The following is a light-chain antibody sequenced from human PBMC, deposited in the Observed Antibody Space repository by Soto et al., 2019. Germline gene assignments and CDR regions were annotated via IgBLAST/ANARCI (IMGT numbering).Light chain of an antibody. CDR2: KAS. CDR3: QHYNSYSEA. V-gene: IGKV1-5*03. J-gene: IGKJ1*01. CDR1: QTISSW. Sequence: DIQMTQSPSTLSGAVGDRVTITCRASQTISSWLAWYQQKPGKAPKLLIYKASTLKSGVPSRFRGSGSGKELTLTISSLQPDDFATHYCQHYNSYSEAFGQGTKVDIK.